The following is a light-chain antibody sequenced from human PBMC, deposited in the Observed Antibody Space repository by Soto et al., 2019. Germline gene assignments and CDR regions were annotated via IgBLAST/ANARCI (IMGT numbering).Light chain of an antibody. CDR1: SSDVGSYNL. CDR3: CSYADSSTYV. J-gene: IGLJ1*01. CDR2: EDS. V-gene: IGLV2-23*01. Sequence: QSVLTQPASVSWSPGQSITISCTGTSSDVGSYNLVSWYQQHPGKAPKLMIYEDSKRPSGVSNRFSGSKSGNTASLTISGLQTEDEADYYCCSYADSSTYVFGTGTKVTVL.